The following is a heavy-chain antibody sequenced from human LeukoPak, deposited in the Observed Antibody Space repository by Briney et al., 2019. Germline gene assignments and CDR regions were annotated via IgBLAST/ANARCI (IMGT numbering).Heavy chain of an antibody. V-gene: IGHV3-21*01. D-gene: IGHD4/OR15-4a*01. CDR1: GFTFSSYG. CDR3: ARDTLGEGEDANYAVYYFDY. CDR2: ISSSSSYI. Sequence: GGSLRLSCAASGFTFSSYGMHWVRQAPGKVLEWVSSISSSSSYIYYADSVKGRFTISRDNAKNSLYLQMNSLRAEDTAVYYCARDTLGEGEDANYAVYYFDYWGQGTPVTVSS. J-gene: IGHJ4*02.